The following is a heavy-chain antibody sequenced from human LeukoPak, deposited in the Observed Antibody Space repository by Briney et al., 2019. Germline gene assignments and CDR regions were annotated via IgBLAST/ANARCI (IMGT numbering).Heavy chain of an antibody. CDR2: IYYSGGT. CDR1: GGSISSNSYY. D-gene: IGHD2-2*01. CDR3: ARDSSSSDAFDI. V-gene: IGHV4-39*01. J-gene: IGHJ3*02. Sequence: PSETLSLTGTVSGGSISSNSYYWGWIRQPPGKGLEWIGSIYYSGGTYYNPSLKSRVTISVDTSKNQFSLKLSSVTAADTAVYYCARDSSSSDAFDIWGQGTMVTVSS.